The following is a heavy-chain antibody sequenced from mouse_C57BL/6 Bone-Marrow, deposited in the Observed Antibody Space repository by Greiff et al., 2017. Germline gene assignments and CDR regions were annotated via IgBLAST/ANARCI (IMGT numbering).Heavy chain of an antibody. J-gene: IGHJ2*01. CDR2: LDPIRGGT. CDR1: AYPFPSYW. V-gene: IGHV1-72*01. CDR3: ARWTDYGRAFDY. D-gene: IGHD1-1*01. Sequence: VQLQQPGAELVKPGASGKLSCKASAYPFPSYWMPWVKRRPGRGLGGIGRLDPIRGGTQYNEKFKSKPTLTVDKPSSTAYMQLSVLTSEDSAVYYCARWTDYGRAFDYWGEGTTLTVSS.